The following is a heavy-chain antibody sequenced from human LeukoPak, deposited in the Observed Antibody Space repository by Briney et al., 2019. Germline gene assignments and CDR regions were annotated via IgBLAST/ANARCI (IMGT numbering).Heavy chain of an antibody. J-gene: IGHJ4*02. V-gene: IGHV3-53*05. Sequence: GGSLRLSCAASGFTVSSNYMSWVRQAPGKGLEWVSIIYSGGSTFYADSVKGRFTISRDNSKNTLYLQMNSLRAEDTAVYYCARDLEAAAGTTLDYWGQGTLVTVSS. D-gene: IGHD6-13*01. CDR3: ARDLEAAAGTTLDY. CDR2: IYSGGST. CDR1: GFTVSSNY.